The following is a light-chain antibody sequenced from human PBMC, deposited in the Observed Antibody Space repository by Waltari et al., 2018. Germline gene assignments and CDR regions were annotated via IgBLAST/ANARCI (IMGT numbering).Light chain of an antibody. Sequence: EIVMTQSPATLSVSPGERATLPCRASQSVSNNLAWYQQKPGQAPRLLIYDTSTRATGIPARFSGSGSGTEFTLTISSLQSEDFAVYYCQQYNNWPFTFGPGTKVDIK. CDR2: DTS. J-gene: IGKJ3*01. CDR3: QQYNNWPFT. V-gene: IGKV3-15*01. CDR1: QSVSNN.